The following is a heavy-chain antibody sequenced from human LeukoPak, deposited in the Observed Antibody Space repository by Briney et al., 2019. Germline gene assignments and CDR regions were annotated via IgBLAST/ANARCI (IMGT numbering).Heavy chain of an antibody. D-gene: IGHD3-10*01. CDR1: GDSISSSSYY. CDR3: ARGRRDYYGSGLSPATQKFDP. J-gene: IGHJ5*02. V-gene: IGHV4-39*01. CDR2: IYYSGST. Sequence: SETLSLTCTVSGDSISSSSYYWGWIRQPPGKGLEWIGSIYYSGSTYYNPSLKSRVTISVDTSKNQFSLKLSSVTAADTAVYYCARGRRDYYGSGLSPATQKFDPWGQGTLVTVSS.